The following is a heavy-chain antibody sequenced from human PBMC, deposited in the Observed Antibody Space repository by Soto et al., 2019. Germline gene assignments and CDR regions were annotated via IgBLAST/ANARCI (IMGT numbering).Heavy chain of an antibody. CDR3: ARDPAEKDNYYYYYGMDV. CDR1: GGSISSYY. D-gene: IGHD2-15*01. CDR2: IYYSGST. J-gene: IGHJ6*02. V-gene: IGHV4-59*01. Sequence: SETLSLTCTVSGGSISSYYWSWIRQPPGKGLEWIGYIYYSGSTNYNPSLKSRVTISVDTSKNQFSLKLSSVTAADTAVYYCARDPAEKDNYYYYYGMDVWGQGTTVTVSS.